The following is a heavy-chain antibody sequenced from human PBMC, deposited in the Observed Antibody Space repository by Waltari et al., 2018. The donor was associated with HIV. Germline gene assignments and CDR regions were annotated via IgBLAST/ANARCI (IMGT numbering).Heavy chain of an antibody. J-gene: IGHJ6*02. Sequence: QVHLVQSGAEVKMPGASVRVSSKPSGYIFTNYGFSWVRQAPGQRLEWLGWISGYNANTNYAQRLQGRVTLTTDTSTSTAYMELRSLRSDDTAVYYCARGLGGSYYYGVDVWGQGTTVTVS. CDR1: GYIFTNYG. CDR2: ISGYNANT. V-gene: IGHV1-18*01. CDR3: ARGLGGSYYYGVDV.